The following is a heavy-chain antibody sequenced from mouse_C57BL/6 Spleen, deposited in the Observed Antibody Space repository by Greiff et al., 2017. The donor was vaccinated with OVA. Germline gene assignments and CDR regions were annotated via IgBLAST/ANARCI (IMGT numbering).Heavy chain of an antibody. CDR2: IDPSDSYT. J-gene: IGHJ4*01. Sequence: QVQLKQPGAELVRPGTSVKLSCKASGYTFTSYWMHWVKQSPGQGLEWIGVIDPSDSYTHYNQKFKGQATLTVDTSSSTAYMQLSSLTAEDSAVYYGARKNYGRGYAMDYWGQGTSVTVSS. V-gene: IGHV1-59*01. CDR3: ARKNYGRGYAMDY. CDR1: GYTFTSYW. D-gene: IGHD1-1*01.